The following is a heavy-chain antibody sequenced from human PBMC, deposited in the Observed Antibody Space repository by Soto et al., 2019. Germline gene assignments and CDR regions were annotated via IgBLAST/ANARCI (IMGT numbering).Heavy chain of an antibody. D-gene: IGHD6-13*01. CDR1: GFTFSSYW. CDR2: IKQDGSEK. CDR3: ARGYSSSWYRPYYFDY. J-gene: IGHJ4*02. V-gene: IGHV3-7*01. Sequence: EVQLVESGGGLVQPGGSLRLSCAASGFTFSSYWMSWVRQAPGKGLEWVANIKQDGSEKYYVDSVKGRFTISRDNAKISLYLQMNSLRAEDTAVYYCARGYSSSWYRPYYFDYWGQGTLVTVSS.